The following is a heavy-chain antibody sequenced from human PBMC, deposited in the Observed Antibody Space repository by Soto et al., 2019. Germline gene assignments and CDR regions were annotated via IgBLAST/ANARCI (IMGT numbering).Heavy chain of an antibody. J-gene: IGHJ4*02. V-gene: IGHV4-34*01. Sequence: PSETLSLTCAVYGGSFSGYYWSWIRQPPGKGLEWIGEINHSGSTNYNPSLKSRVTISVDTSKNQFSLKLSSVTAADTAVYYCAAPADILTGYYIFVFWGPGTQVTVSS. CDR2: INHSGST. D-gene: IGHD3-9*01. CDR3: AAPADILTGYYIFVF. CDR1: GGSFSGYY.